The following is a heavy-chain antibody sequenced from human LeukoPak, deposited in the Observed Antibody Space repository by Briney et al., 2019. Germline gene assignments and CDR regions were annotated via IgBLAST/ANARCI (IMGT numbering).Heavy chain of an antibody. CDR1: GFTFSTYV. CDR2: ISDSGGST. J-gene: IGHJ6*02. V-gene: IGHV3-23*01. CDR3: GRYYVMDV. Sequence: GGSLRLSCAASGFTFSTYVMNWVRQAPGKGLEWVSTISDSGGSTYYADSVKGRFTISRDNSKSTLYLQMNSLRAEDSAVYYCGRYYVMDVWGQGTSVTVSS.